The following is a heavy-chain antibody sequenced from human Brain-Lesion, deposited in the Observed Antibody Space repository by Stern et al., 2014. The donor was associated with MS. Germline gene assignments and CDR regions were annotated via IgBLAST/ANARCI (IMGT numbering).Heavy chain of an antibody. V-gene: IGHV4-39*01. CDR2: IYYSGNT. CDR3: AGEEDIRYCSGGSCTGNWFDP. CDR1: GGSVSSTSYA. D-gene: IGHD2-15*01. Sequence: VQLQESGPGLVKPSETLSLTCTVAGGSVSSTSYAWAWIRQPPGKGLGWIGTIYYSGNTYYSPSLRSRPTISLDPSKNQFPLQLRSVTAADTAVYYCAGEEDIRYCSGGSCTGNWFDPWGQGTLVTVSS. J-gene: IGHJ5*02.